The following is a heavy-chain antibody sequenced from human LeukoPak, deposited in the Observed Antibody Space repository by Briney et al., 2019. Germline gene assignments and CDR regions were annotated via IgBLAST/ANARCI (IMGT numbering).Heavy chain of an antibody. D-gene: IGHD3-22*01. CDR3: ARRSYDGAYFDY. CDR1: GGSISSGDYY. CDR2: IYYTGST. Sequence: SQTLSLTCTVPGGSISSGDYYWSWIRQPPGKGLEWIGTIYYTGSTYYNPSLKSRVTISVDTSKNQFSLKLSSVTAADTAVYYCARRSYDGAYFDYWGQGTLVTVSS. V-gene: IGHV4-39*01. J-gene: IGHJ4*02.